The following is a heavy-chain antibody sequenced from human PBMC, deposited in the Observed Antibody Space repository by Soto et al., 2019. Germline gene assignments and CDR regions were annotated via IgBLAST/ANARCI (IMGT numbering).Heavy chain of an antibody. CDR2: IYYSGST. CDR3: ARRVAVAGHYFDY. CDR1: DGSISSSSYY. D-gene: IGHD6-19*01. V-gene: IGHV4-39*01. J-gene: IGHJ4*02. Sequence: QLQLQESGPGLVKPSETLSLTCTVSDGSISSSSYYWGWIRQPPGKGLEWIGSIYYSGSTYYNPSLKRRVTISVDTSKNQFSLKVSSVTAADAAVYYCARRVAVAGHYFDYWVQGTPVTVSS.